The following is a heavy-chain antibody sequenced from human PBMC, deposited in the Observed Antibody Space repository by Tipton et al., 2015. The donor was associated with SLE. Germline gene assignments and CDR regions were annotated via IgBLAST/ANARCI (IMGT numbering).Heavy chain of an antibody. CDR3: ARAWSYSTGWYYDL. J-gene: IGHJ2*01. Sequence: HTCTVSGGSISRYHWNWIRQPPGKGLDWIGYIFYSGSTNYNPSLNSRVTISLDTSKNQFSLKLSSVTAADTAVYYCARAWSYSTGWYYDLWGRGTLVTVSS. V-gene: IGHV4-59*01. D-gene: IGHD6-19*01. CDR2: IFYSGST. CDR1: GGSISRYH.